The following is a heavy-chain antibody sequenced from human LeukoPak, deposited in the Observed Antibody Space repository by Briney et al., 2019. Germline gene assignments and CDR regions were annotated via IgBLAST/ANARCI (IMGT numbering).Heavy chain of an antibody. CDR2: INHSGST. D-gene: IGHD3-16*01. Sequence: SETLSLTCAVYGGSFSGYYRSWIRQPPGKGLEWIGEINHSGSTNYNPSLKSRVTISVDTSKNQFSLKLSSVTAADTAVYYCAREGAHYFDYWGQGTLVTVSS. V-gene: IGHV4-34*01. CDR1: GGSFSGYY. CDR3: AREGAHYFDY. J-gene: IGHJ4*02.